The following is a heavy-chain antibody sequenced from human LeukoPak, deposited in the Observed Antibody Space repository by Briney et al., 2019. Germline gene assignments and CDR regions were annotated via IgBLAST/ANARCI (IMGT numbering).Heavy chain of an antibody. CDR2: ISWNSGSI. CDR3: AKGSIYGDYLFDY. V-gene: IGHV3-9*01. CDR1: GFTFSSYE. Sequence: PGGSLRLSCAASGFTFSSYEMNWVRQAPGKGLEWVSGISWNSGSIGYADSVKGRFTISRDNAKNSLYLQMNSLRAEDTALYYCAKGSIYGDYLFDYWGQGTLVTVSS. J-gene: IGHJ4*02. D-gene: IGHD4-17*01.